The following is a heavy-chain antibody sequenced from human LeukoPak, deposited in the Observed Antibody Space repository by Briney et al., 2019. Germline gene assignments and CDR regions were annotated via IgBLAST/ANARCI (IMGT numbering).Heavy chain of an antibody. CDR2: IYYSGST. D-gene: IGHD4-11*01. J-gene: IGHJ5*02. Sequence: SETLSLTCTVSGGSISSYYWSWIRQPPGKGLEWIGYIYYSGSTNYSPSLKSRVTISVDTSKNQFSLKLSSVTAADTAVYYCAREGPTTVTTFNWFDPWGQGTLVTVSS. CDR3: AREGPTTVTTFNWFDP. CDR1: GGSISSYY. V-gene: IGHV4-59*01.